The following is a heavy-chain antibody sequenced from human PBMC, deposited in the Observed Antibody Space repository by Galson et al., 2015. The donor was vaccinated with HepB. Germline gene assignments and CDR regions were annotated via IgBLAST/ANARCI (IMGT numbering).Heavy chain of an antibody. V-gene: IGHV2-5*01. CDR1: GFSLNTRGVG. D-gene: IGHD5-18*01. CDR3: AHSGLLADSYGYDFDF. CDR2: IYWNDDK. J-gene: IGHJ4*02. Sequence: PALVKPTQTLTLTCTFSGFSLNTRGVGVGWIRQPPGKALEWLALIYWNDDKRYRPSQKSRLTIAKDTSKNQVVLTMTNMDPVDTATYYCAHSGLLADSYGYDFDFWGQGTLVTVSS.